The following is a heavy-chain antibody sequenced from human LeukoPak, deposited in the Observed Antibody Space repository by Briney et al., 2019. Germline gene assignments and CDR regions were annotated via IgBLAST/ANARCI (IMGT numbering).Heavy chain of an antibody. CDR2: ISGSGGSA. J-gene: IGHJ4*02. CDR3: AKGSAAYYYDSSGYNPDY. Sequence: GGSLRLSCAASGFTFSSYAMSWVRQAPGKGLEWVSAISGSGGSAYYADSVKGRFTISRDNSKNTLYLQMNSLRAEDTAVYYCAKGSAAYYYDSSGYNPDYWGQGTLVTVSS. CDR1: GFTFSSYA. V-gene: IGHV3-23*01. D-gene: IGHD3-22*01.